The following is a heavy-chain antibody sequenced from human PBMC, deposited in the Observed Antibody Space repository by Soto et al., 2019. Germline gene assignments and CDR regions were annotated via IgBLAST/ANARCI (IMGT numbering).Heavy chain of an antibody. CDR3: VKDMRTGDRAFDI. D-gene: IGHD7-27*01. CDR2: ISYDGSNK. V-gene: IGHV3-30*14. Sequence: QPGGSLRLSCAASGFTFNTYDMHWVRQAPGKGLEWVAVISYDGSNKYYADSVKGRFTISRDNSKNTLYLQMSSLRAEDTAVYYCVKDMRTGDRAFDIWGQGTMVTVSS. CDR1: GFTFNTYD. J-gene: IGHJ3*02.